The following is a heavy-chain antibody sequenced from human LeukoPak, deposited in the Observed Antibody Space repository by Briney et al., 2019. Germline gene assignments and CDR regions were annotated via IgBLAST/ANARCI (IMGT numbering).Heavy chain of an antibody. Sequence: GGSLRLSCAASGFTFISYWMSWVRQAPGKGLEWVANIKQGGSEKYYVDSVKGRFTISRDNAKNSLYLQMNSLRAEDTAVYFCAREGSGYYIDHWGQGTLVTVSS. CDR2: IKQGGSEK. CDR3: AREGSGYYIDH. D-gene: IGHD3-22*01. J-gene: IGHJ4*02. CDR1: GFTFISYW. V-gene: IGHV3-7*01.